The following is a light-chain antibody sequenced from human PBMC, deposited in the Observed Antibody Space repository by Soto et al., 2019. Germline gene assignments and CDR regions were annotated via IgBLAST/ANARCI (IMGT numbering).Light chain of an antibody. CDR1: QSVSSN. V-gene: IGKV3-20*01. CDR2: GAS. CDR3: QQYGSSRT. Sequence: IVLTQSPCTLSVSPGERSTLSCRASQSVSSNLAWYQQKPGQAPRLLIYGASTRATGIPARFSGSGSGTEFTLTITRLEPEDFAVYYCQQYGSSRTFGGGTKGDIK. J-gene: IGKJ4*02.